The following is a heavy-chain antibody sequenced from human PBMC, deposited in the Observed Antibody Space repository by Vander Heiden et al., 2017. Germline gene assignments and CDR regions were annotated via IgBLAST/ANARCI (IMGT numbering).Heavy chain of an antibody. D-gene: IGHD3-22*01. CDR1: RFTFDDYT. CDR3: AKDGYDSSGYYYD. Sequence: EVQLVESAGVVVQPGGSLRLSCAASRFTFDDYTMHWVRQAPGKGLEWVSLISWDGGSKYYADSVKGRFTISRDNSKNSLYLQMNSLRTEDTALYYCAKDGYDSSGYYYDWGQGTLVTVSS. V-gene: IGHV3-43*01. CDR2: ISWDGGSK. J-gene: IGHJ4*02.